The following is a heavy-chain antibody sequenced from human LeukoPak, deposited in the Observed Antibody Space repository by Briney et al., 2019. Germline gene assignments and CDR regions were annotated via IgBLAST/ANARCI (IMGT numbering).Heavy chain of an antibody. J-gene: IGHJ4*02. D-gene: IGHD3-16*01. V-gene: IGHV4-30-2*01. CDR3: ARGFGGYFDY. CDR2: IYHSGST. Sequence: SETLSLTCAVSGGSISSGGYSWSWIRQPPGKGLEWIGYIYHSGSTYYNPSLKSRVTISVDRPKNQFSLKLSSVTAADTAVYYCARGFGGYFDYWGQGTLVTVSS. CDR1: GGSISSGGYS.